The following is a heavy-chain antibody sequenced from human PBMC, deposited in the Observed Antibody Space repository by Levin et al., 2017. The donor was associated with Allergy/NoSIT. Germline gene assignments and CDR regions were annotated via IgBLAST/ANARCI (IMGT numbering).Heavy chain of an antibody. D-gene: IGHD4-17*01. CDR1: GGSINNGDSY. CDR3: VRGPTWSTVTPYYYWLGVDV. J-gene: IGHJ6*02. CDR2: FYSSGST. V-gene: IGHV4-30-4*01. Sequence: PSETLSLTCTVSGGSINNGDSYWGWIRQPPGKDLEWIGFFYSSGSTHYNPSLKSRVTISTDTSKNHFSLRLTSVTAADTAVYYCVRGPTWSTVTPYYYWLGVDVWGQGTTVTVSS.